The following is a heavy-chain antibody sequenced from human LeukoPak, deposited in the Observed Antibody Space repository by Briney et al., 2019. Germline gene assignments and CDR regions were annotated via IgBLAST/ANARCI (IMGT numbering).Heavy chain of an antibody. CDR1: GGSISSGGYS. CDR2: IYHSGST. Sequence: SETLSLTCAVSGGSISSGGYSWRWIRQPPGKGLEWIGYIYHSGSTYYNPSLKSRVTISVDRSKNQFSLKLSSVTAADTAVYYCARDTYYYDSSGRNPGAFDIWGQGTMVTVSS. J-gene: IGHJ3*02. V-gene: IGHV4-30-2*01. CDR3: ARDTYYYDSSGRNPGAFDI. D-gene: IGHD3-22*01.